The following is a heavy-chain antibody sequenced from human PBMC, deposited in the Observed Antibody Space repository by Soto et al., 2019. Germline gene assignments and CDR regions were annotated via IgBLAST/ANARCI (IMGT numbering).Heavy chain of an antibody. CDR3: ARGRVLGGYDFNY. V-gene: IGHV4-34*01. CDR1: GGSFSGYY. J-gene: IGHJ4*02. D-gene: IGHD5-12*01. Sequence: QVQLQQWGAGLLKPSETLSLTCAVYGGSFSGYYWSWIRQPPGKGLEWIGEIKHSGSTNYNPSLKSRVTISVDTSKNQFSLKLSSVAAADTAVYYCARGRVLGGYDFNYWGQGTLVTVSS. CDR2: IKHSGST.